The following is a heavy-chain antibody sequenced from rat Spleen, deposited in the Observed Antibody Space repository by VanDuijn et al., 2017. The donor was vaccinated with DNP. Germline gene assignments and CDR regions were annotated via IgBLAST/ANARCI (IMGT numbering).Heavy chain of an antibody. V-gene: IGHV5-7*01. J-gene: IGHJ2*01. CDR1: GFTFSDYN. Sequence: EVQLVESGGDLVQPGRSLKLFCAASGFTFSDYNMAWVRQAPKKGLEWVATISYDGSSTSYRDSVKGRFTISRDNAKSTLYLQMDSLRSEDTATYYCARPDYWGQGVMVTVSS. CDR2: ISYDGSST. CDR3: ARPDY.